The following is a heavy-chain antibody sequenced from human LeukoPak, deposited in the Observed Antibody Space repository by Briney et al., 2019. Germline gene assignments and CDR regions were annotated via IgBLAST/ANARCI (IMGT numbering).Heavy chain of an antibody. CDR2: ISGNGRDI. D-gene: IGHD3-10*01. CDR1: GFTFSDNY. Sequence: PGGSLRLSCAASGFTFSDNYMTWVRQAPGRGLEWLSYISGNGRDIQYADSVKGRFTISRDNAKSSLYLEMNSLRAEDTAVYYCARGLWFGELGYDYWGQGTLVTVSS. CDR3: ARGLWFGELGYDY. V-gene: IGHV3-11*04. J-gene: IGHJ4*02.